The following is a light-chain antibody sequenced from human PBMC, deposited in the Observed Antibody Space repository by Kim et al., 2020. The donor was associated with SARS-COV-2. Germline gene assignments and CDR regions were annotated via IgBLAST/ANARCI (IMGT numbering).Light chain of an antibody. CDR2: GKN. CDR3: ATWDDSLSQGV. Sequence: QSVLTQPPLASGTPGQRVTISCSGSSSSIGSNTVNWYQQLPGTAPKLLIYGKNQRPSGVPDRFSGSKSGASASLAISGLQSEDEADYYCATWDDSLSQGVFGGGTQLTVL. CDR1: SSSIGSNT. V-gene: IGLV1-44*01. J-gene: IGLJ3*02.